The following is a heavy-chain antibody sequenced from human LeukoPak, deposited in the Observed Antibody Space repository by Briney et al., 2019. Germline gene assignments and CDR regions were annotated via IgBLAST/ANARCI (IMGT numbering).Heavy chain of an antibody. Sequence: SVKVSCKASGGTFSSYAISWVRQAPGQGLEWMGGIIPIFGTANYAQKFQGRVTITTDESTSTSYMELSSLRSEDTAVYYCARTYYYDSSGYPLWGQGTLVTVSS. J-gene: IGHJ4*02. CDR1: GGTFSSYA. CDR3: ARTYYYDSSGYPL. V-gene: IGHV1-69*05. D-gene: IGHD3-22*01. CDR2: IIPIFGTA.